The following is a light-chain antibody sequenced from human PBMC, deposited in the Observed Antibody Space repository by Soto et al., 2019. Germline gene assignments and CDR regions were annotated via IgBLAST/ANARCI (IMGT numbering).Light chain of an antibody. V-gene: IGKV3-11*01. Sequence: EIVLTQSPATLSLSPGERATLSCMAGQSVSSYLAWYQQKPGQAPRLLIYDASNRATGIPARFSGSGSGTDFTLTISSLEPEDFAVYYCQQRSNWPSPTFGGGTKVEIK. CDR1: QSVSSY. J-gene: IGKJ4*01. CDR3: QQRSNWPSPT. CDR2: DAS.